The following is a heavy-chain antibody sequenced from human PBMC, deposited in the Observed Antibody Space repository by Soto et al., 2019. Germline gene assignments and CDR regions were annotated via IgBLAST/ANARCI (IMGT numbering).Heavy chain of an antibody. J-gene: IGHJ4*02. Sequence: EVQLLDSGGGLVQPGGSLRLSCAASGFTFNNYAMSWVRQAPGKGLEWVSSISASGGSTNYADSVKGRFTISRDNSENTVYLQMNSLRAEDTAVYYCVKTRLAGGFDYWGPGKPGHRLL. V-gene: IGHV3-23*01. CDR1: GFTFNNYA. CDR2: ISASGGST. CDR3: VKTRLAGGFDY. D-gene: IGHD3-16*01.